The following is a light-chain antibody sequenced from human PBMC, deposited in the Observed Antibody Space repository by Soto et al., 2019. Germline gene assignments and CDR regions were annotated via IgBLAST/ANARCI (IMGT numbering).Light chain of an antibody. CDR2: GAS. V-gene: IGKV3-11*01. J-gene: IGKJ4*01. CDR1: QSVSNNY. CDR3: QQRDNWPLT. Sequence: EIVLTQSPGTLSLSPGERATLSCRASQSVSNNYLAWYQQKPGQAPRLLIYGASNRATGIPARFSGSGSETDFTLTISSLEPEDSAVYYCQQRDNWPLTFGGGTKVDI.